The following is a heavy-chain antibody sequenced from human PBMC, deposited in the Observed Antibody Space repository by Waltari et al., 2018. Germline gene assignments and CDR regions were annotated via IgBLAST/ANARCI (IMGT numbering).Heavy chain of an antibody. D-gene: IGHD3-3*02. V-gene: IGHV1-3*01. CDR1: GYTFTSYA. J-gene: IGHJ6*02. CDR2: INAGNGNT. CDR3: ARGISPYYYYGMDV. Sequence: QVQLVQSGAEVKKPGASVKVSCKASGYTFTSYAMHWVRQAPGQRLEWMGWINAGNGNTKYSQKFQGRGTITRDTSASTAYMELSSLRSEDTAVYYCARGISPYYYYGMDVWGQGTTVTVSS.